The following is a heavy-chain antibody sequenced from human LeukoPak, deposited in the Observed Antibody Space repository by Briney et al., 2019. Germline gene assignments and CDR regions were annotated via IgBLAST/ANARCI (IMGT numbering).Heavy chain of an antibody. CDR2: VSSGGSAI. J-gene: IGHJ4*02. Sequence: GGSLRLSCGASGFTFSSYEMNGVRQAPGKGLEWVSYVSSGGSAIYYADSVKGRFTISRDNAKNSLYLQMNSLRAEDTAVYYCARNDYSTSSYFYWGQGTLVTVSS. CDR1: GFTFSSYE. V-gene: IGHV3-48*03. D-gene: IGHD6-6*01. CDR3: ARNDYSTSSYFY.